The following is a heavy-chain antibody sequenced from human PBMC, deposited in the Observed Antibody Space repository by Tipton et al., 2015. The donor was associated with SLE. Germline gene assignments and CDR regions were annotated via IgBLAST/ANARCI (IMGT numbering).Heavy chain of an antibody. V-gene: IGHV4-59*12. CDR1: GDSITAYY. J-gene: IGHJ4*02. CDR2: IHYSGST. CDR3: ARERVGQGD. D-gene: IGHD3-16*01. Sequence: TLSLTCTVSGDSITAYYWSWIRQPPGKGLEWIGSIHYSGSTNYNPSLKSRVTISIDTSKNQFSLRLTSVTAADTAVYYCARERVGQGDWGQGTLVTVSS.